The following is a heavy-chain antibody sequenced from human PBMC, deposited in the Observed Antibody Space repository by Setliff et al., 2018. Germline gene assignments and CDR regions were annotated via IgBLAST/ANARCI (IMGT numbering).Heavy chain of an antibody. CDR2: VNPDGSGK. CDR3: AKDTGYYFDY. Sequence: PGGSLRLSCVASGFAISSCWMSWVRQAPGKGLEWVANVNPDGSGKYYVDSVKGRFTISRGNAKNSLYLQMDSLRVEDTAVYYCAKDTGYYFDYWGQGTLVTVSS. D-gene: IGHD4-4*01. CDR1: GFAISSCW. J-gene: IGHJ4*02. V-gene: IGHV3-7*01.